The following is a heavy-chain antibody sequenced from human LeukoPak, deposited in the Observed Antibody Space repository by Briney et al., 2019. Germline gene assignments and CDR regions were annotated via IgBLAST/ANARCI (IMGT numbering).Heavy chain of an antibody. CDR2: IIPILGIA. CDR3: ARQRVAAAGSVDY. D-gene: IGHD6-13*01. CDR1: GGTFSSYA. V-gene: IGHV1-69*04. J-gene: IGHJ4*02. Sequence: ASVKVSCKASGGTFSSYAISWVRQAPGQGLEWMGRIIPILGIANYAQKFRGRVTITADKSTSTAYMELSSLRSEDTAVYYCARQRVAAAGSVDYWGQGTLVTVSS.